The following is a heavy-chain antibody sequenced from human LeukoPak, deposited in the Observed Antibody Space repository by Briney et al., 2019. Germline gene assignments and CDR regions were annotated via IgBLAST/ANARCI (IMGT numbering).Heavy chain of an antibody. CDR3: AKVGPGENYYYYYMDV. CDR1: GFTFSSYG. Sequence: GGSLRLSCAASGFTFSSYGMHWVRQAPGKGLEWVAFIRYDGSNKYYADSVKGRFTISRDNSKNTLYLQMNSLRAEDTAVYYCAKVGPGENYYYYYMDVWGKGTTVTVSS. CDR2: IRYDGSNK. J-gene: IGHJ6*03. D-gene: IGHD4-17*01. V-gene: IGHV3-30*02.